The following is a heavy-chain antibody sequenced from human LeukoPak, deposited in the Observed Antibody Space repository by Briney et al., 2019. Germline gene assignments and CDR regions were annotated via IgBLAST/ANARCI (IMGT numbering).Heavy chain of an antibody. Sequence: TGGSLRLSCAASGFTFSSYAMSWVRQAPGKGLEWVSAISGSGGSTYYADSMKGRFTISRDNSKNTLYLQMNSLRAEDTAVYYCAKEILRYFDWLSPYNWFDPWGQGTLVTVSS. J-gene: IGHJ5*02. CDR1: GFTFSSYA. CDR3: AKEILRYFDWLSPYNWFDP. V-gene: IGHV3-23*01. CDR2: ISGSGGST. D-gene: IGHD3-9*01.